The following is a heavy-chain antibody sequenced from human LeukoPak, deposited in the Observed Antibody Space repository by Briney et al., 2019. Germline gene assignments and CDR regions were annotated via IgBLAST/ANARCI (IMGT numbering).Heavy chain of an antibody. CDR3: ARAAYSSTWYSRYFDL. CDR2: ISGSGDIT. CDR1: GFTFSSSA. J-gene: IGHJ2*01. D-gene: IGHD6-13*01. Sequence: PGRSLRLSCAASGFTFSSSAMSWVRQAPGKGLEWVSGISGSGDITYYPGSVKGRFTISRENAKNSLYLQMNSLRAGDTAVYYCARAAYSSTWYSRYFDLWGRGTLVTVSS. V-gene: IGHV3-23*01.